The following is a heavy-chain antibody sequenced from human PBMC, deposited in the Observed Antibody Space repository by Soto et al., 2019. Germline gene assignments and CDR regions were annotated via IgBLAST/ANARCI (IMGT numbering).Heavy chain of an antibody. CDR1: GFTFSSNS. Sequence: EVQVVESGGGLVQPGGSLRLSCAASGFTFSSNSMNWVRQAPGKGLEWISYISSSSSTIYADSGKGRVTISRDNAKNSLYLQMSSLGDDDTAVYYCARVHWSGNLSSDLWCQGTLVTVSS. D-gene: IGHD3-3*01. V-gene: IGHV3-48*02. CDR2: ISSSSSTI. J-gene: IGHJ5*02. CDR3: ARVHWSGNLSSDL.